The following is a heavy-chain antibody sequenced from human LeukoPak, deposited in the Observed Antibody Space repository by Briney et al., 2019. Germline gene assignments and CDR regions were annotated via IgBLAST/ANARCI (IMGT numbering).Heavy chain of an antibody. CDR2: IYYSGST. CDR3: ASTGLGFGELSWWFDP. V-gene: IGHV4-59*01. Sequence: SETLSLTCTVSGGSISSYYWSWIRQPPGKGLEWIGYIYYSGSTNYNPSPKSRVTISVDTSKNQFSLKLSSVTAADTAVYYCASTGLGFGELSWWFDPWGQGTLVTVSS. D-gene: IGHD3-10*01. J-gene: IGHJ5*02. CDR1: GGSISSYY.